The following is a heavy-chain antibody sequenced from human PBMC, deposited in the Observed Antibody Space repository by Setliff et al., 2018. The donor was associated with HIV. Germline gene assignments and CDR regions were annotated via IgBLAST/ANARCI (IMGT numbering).Heavy chain of an antibody. Sequence: ETLSLTCTVSGGSISSNYYYWGWIRQPPGKGLEWVSGISGSGGTTYYADSVKGRFTISRDNSKNTLFLQMNSLRAEDTAVYYCASPYCARINCYEKYFQHWGQGTLVTVSS. CDR1: GGSISSNYYY. CDR3: ASPYCARINCYEKYFQH. D-gene: IGHD2-21*01. CDR2: ISGSGGTT. V-gene: IGHV3-23*01. J-gene: IGHJ1*01.